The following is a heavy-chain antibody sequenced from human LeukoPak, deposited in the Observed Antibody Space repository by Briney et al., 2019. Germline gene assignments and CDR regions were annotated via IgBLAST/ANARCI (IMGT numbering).Heavy chain of an antibody. CDR1: GFTFSSYN. Sequence: PGGSLRLSCAASGFTFSSYNMDWVRQAPGKGLEWVSFIDSSSRYIYQADSVKGRFTISRDNAKSSVFLQMNSLRAEDTALYYCARGYCSSTSCYFDYWGQGTLVTVSS. J-gene: IGHJ4*02. D-gene: IGHD2-2*01. V-gene: IGHV3-21*04. CDR3: ARGYCSSTSCYFDY. CDR2: IDSSSRYI.